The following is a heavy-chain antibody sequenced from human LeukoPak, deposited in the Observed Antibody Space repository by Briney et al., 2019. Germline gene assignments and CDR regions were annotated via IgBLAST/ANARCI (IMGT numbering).Heavy chain of an antibody. J-gene: IGHJ4*02. CDR2: IYYSGST. CDR3: ARAHGSCSGGSCET. CDR1: GGSFSSGDYY. D-gene: IGHD2-15*01. V-gene: IGHV4-30-4*08. Sequence: SETLSLTCTVSGGSFSSGDYYWSWIRQPPGKGLEWIGYIYYSGSTYYNPSLKSRVTISVDTSKNQFSLKLSSVTAADTAVYYCARAHGSCSGGSCETWGQGTLVTVSS.